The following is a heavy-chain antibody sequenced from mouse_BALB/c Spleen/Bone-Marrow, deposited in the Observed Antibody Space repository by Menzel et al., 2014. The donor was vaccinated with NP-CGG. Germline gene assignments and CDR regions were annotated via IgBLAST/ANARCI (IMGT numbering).Heavy chain of an antibody. CDR3: ARCGGLRDFDY. V-gene: IGHV1-77*01. Sequence: VQLQESGPELVKPGASVKMSCKASGYTFTDYVISWVKQRTGQGLEWIGEIYPGSGSTYYNEKFKGKATLTADKSSNTAYMQLSSLTSGDSAVYFCARCGGLRDFDYWGQGATLTVSS. J-gene: IGHJ2*01. D-gene: IGHD2-4*01. CDR2: IYPGSGST. CDR1: GYTFTDYV.